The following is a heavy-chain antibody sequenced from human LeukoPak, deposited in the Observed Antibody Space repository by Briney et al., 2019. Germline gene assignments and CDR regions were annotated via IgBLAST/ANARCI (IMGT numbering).Heavy chain of an antibody. D-gene: IGHD6-19*01. CDR2: TYYRSKLYN. Sequence: SQTLSLTCAISGDSFSSNSATWAWLRQSPSRGLEWLGSTYYRSKLYNDYAVSVKSRITINPDTSKTQFSLQLNSVTPEDTAVYYCAREVYSSGWKGFDYWGQGTLVTVSS. V-gene: IGHV6-1*01. CDR1: GDSFSSNSAT. CDR3: AREVYSSGWKGFDY. J-gene: IGHJ4*02.